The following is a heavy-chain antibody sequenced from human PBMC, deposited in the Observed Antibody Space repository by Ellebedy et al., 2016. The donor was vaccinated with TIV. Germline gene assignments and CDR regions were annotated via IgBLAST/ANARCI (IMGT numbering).Heavy chain of an antibody. V-gene: IGHV3-23*01. J-gene: IGHJ4*02. CDR1: GFTFSNYA. CDR2: MSGNDGSRPYT. D-gene: IGHD6-13*01. Sequence: GGSLRLSCAASGFTFSNYAMGWVRQAPGKGLEWVSYMSGNDGSRPYTSYAESVKGRFTISRDNSKNTLYLQMNSLRAEDTALYYCAKDEQQLVFHYWGQGTLVTVSS. CDR3: AKDEQQLVFHY.